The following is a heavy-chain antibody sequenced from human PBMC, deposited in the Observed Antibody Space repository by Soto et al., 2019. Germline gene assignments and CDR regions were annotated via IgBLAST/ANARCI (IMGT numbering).Heavy chain of an antibody. CDR3: AKGRLREAVDY. J-gene: IGHJ4*02. D-gene: IGHD1-26*01. CDR1: GFTFSSYG. V-gene: IGHV3-30*18. Sequence: ESGGGVVQPGRSLRLSCAASGFTFSSYGMHWVRQAPGKGLEWVAVISYDGSNKYYADSVKGRFTISRDNSKNTLYLQMNSLRAEDTAVYYCAKGRLREAVDYWGQGTLVTVSS. CDR2: ISYDGSNK.